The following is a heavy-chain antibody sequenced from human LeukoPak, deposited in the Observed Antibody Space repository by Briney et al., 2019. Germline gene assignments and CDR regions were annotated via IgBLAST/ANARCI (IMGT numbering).Heavy chain of an antibody. CDR1: GYTFTSYD. J-gene: IGHJ5*02. CDR3: ASLWFGEFSGFDP. Sequence: GASVKVSCKASGYTFTSYDINWVRRATGQGLEWMGWMNPNSGNTGYAQKFQGRVTMTRNTSISTAYMELSSLRSEDTAVYYCASLWFGEFSGFDPWGQGTLVTVSS. V-gene: IGHV1-8*01. D-gene: IGHD3-10*01. CDR2: MNPNSGNT.